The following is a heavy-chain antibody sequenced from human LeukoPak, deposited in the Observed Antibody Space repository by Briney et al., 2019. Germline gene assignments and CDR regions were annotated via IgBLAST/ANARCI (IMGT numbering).Heavy chain of an antibody. J-gene: IGHJ6*02. CDR1: GFTFSSYA. CDR2: ISGSGGST. V-gene: IGHV3-23*01. Sequence: GGSLRLSCAASGFTFSSYAMSWVRQAPGKGLEWVSAISGSGGSTYYADSVKGRFTISRDNSKNTLYLQMNSLRAEDTAVYYCAKAPAGTIFYYYGMDVWGQGTTVTVSS. D-gene: IGHD1-7*01. CDR3: AKAPAGTIFYYYGMDV.